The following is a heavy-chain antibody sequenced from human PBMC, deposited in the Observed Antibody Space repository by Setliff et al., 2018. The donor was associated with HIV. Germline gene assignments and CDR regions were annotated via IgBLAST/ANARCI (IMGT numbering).Heavy chain of an antibody. CDR1: GFTFSSYW. D-gene: IGHD5-12*01. CDR3: ARDWRHGYDLNFDY. CDR2: INSDGSST. Sequence: GGSLRLSCAASGFTFSSYWMHWVRQAPGRGLVWVSRINSDGSSTSYADSVKGRFTISRDNAKNTLYLQMNSLRAEDTAMYYCARDWRHGYDLNFDYWGQGTLVTVSS. J-gene: IGHJ4*02. V-gene: IGHV3-74*01.